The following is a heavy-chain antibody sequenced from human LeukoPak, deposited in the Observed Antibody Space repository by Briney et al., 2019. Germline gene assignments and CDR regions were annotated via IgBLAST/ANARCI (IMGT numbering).Heavy chain of an antibody. CDR2: IKQDGSEK. V-gene: IGHV3-7*01. Sequence: GGSLRLSCAASGFTVSSNYMSWVRQAPGKGLEWVANIKQDGSEKYYVDSVKGRFTISRDNAKNSLYLQMNSLRAEDTAVYYCARVLGYCSSTSCYTGPERYYFDYWGQGTLVTVSS. CDR3: ARVLGYCSSTSCYTGPERYYFDY. CDR1: GFTVSSNY. D-gene: IGHD2-2*02. J-gene: IGHJ4*02.